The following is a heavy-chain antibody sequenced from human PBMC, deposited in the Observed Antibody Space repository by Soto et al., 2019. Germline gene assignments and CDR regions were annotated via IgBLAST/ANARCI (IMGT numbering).Heavy chain of an antibody. D-gene: IGHD3-9*01. J-gene: IGHJ6*02. CDR2: IYYSGST. CDR1: GGSISSYY. CDR3: ARSPPSDILTGYYRLYGMDV. V-gene: IGHV4-59*08. Sequence: SETLSLTCTVSGGSISSYYWSWIRQPPGKGLEWIGYIYYSGSTNYNPSLNSRVTISVDTSKNQFSLKLNSMTAADTAVYYCARSPPSDILTGYYRLYGMDVWGQGTTVTVSS.